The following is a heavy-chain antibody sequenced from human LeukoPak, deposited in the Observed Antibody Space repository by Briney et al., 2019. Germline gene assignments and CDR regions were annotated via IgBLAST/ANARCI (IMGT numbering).Heavy chain of an antibody. J-gene: IGHJ6*03. CDR2: IIPIFGTA. D-gene: IGHD3-10*01. CDR1: GGTFSSYA. Sequence: SVKVSCKASGGTFSSYAISWVRQAPGQGLEWMGRIIPIFGTANYAQKFQGRVTITADKSTSTAYMELSSLRPEDTAVYYCARTPGGGLTMVRGVIKAYYYYMDVWGKGTTVTVSS. V-gene: IGHV1-69*06. CDR3: ARTPGGGLTMVRGVIKAYYYYMDV.